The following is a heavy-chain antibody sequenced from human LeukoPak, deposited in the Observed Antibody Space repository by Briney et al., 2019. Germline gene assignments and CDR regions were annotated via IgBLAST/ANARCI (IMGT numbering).Heavy chain of an antibody. V-gene: IGHV3-30*03. J-gene: IGHJ4*02. CDR3: ARVSRFSGIAVADLDY. D-gene: IGHD6-19*01. CDR1: GFIFNKYD. CDR2: ISYDGSKT. Sequence: GGSLRLSCAASGFIFNKYDMHWVRQAPGKGLEWVAVISYDGSKTYYIDSVKGRFTISRDNSKNTLYLQMNSLRAEDTAVYYCARVSRFSGIAVADLDYWGQGTLVTVSS.